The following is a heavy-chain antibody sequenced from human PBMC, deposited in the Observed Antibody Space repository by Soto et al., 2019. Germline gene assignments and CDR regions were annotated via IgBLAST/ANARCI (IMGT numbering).Heavy chain of an antibody. Sequence: QVQLVQSGAEVKKPGSSVKVSCKASGGTFSRYSITWVRQAPGHGLEWIGRIIPIFGIASYAQKFQGRVTITADEYTSTAYMELSSLRSADTAVYYCGREDRDRETGLVPAAIDGMDVWGQGTTVTVSS. D-gene: IGHD2-2*01. CDR3: GREDRDRETGLVPAAIDGMDV. CDR2: IIPIFGIA. J-gene: IGHJ6*02. V-gene: IGHV1-69*08. CDR1: GGTFSRYS.